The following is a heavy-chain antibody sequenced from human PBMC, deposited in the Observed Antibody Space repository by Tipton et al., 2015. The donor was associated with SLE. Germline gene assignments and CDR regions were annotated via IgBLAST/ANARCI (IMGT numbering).Heavy chain of an antibody. Sequence: TLSLTCTVSGGSLSSYYWSWIRQPAGKGLEWIGRIYASGSTEYNPSLKSRVTISVDPSKNQFSLRLTSLTAADTAVYYCARVVYSFSDAFDIRGQGTLVTVSS. CDR2: IYASGST. D-gene: IGHD6-13*01. J-gene: IGHJ3*02. CDR1: GGSLSSYY. CDR3: ARVVYSFSDAFDI. V-gene: IGHV4-4*07.